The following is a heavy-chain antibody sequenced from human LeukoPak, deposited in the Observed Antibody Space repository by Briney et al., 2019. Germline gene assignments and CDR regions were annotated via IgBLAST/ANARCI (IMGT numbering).Heavy chain of an antibody. D-gene: IGHD3/OR15-3a*01. V-gene: IGHV1-46*01. CDR2: VNPSGDST. CDR1: GYTFIRYY. CDR3: ARWTTTYLDY. J-gene: IGHJ4*02. Sequence: ASVKVSCKASGYTFIRYYIHWVRQAPGQGLEWMGIVNPSGDSTNYAQKFQGRVTMTRDTSTSTVYMELSSLRSEDTAVYYCARWTTTYLDYWGQGTLVTVSS.